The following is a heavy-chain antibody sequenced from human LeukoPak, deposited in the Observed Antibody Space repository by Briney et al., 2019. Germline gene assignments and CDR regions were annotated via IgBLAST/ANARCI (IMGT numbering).Heavy chain of an antibody. J-gene: IGHJ4*02. D-gene: IGHD3-3*01. CDR2: ISSNTRVI. CDR1: GFTFSSYN. V-gene: IGHV3-48*01. CDR3: ARDFLEDPQ. Sequence: PGGSLRLSCAASGFTFSSYNMNWVRQAPGKGLEWVSYISSNTRVIHYADSVKGRFTISRDNGKNSLYLQMNSLRAEDTAVYYCARDFLEDPQWGQGTLVTVSS.